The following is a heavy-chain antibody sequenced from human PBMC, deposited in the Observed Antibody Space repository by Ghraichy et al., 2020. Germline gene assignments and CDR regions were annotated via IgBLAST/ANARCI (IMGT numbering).Heavy chain of an antibody. CDR2: NSGSGGST. J-gene: IGHJ4*02. CDR1: GFTFSSYA. CDR3: AKRRGSSGWYLDY. V-gene: IGHV3-23*01. D-gene: IGHD6-19*01. Sequence: LSLTCAASGFTFSSYAMSWVRQAPGKGLEWVSANSGSGGSTYYADSVKGRFTISRDNSKNTLYLQMNSLRAEDTAVYYCAKRRGSSGWYLDYWGQGTLVTVSS.